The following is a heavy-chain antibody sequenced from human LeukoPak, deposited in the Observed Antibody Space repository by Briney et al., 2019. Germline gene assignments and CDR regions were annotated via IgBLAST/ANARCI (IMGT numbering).Heavy chain of an antibody. Sequence: GESLRLSCAASGFTFSSYTMTWVRQAPGKGLEWVSSISRSGDYIFYADSVRGRLTISRDNAKNSLYLQMTSLRAEYTAVYYCAKDRLVGGSDRHPLDYRGQGTLVTVSS. CDR3: AKDRLVGGSDRHPLDY. V-gene: IGHV3-21*01. CDR2: ISRSGDYI. CDR1: GFTFSSYT. J-gene: IGHJ4*02. D-gene: IGHD1-26*01.